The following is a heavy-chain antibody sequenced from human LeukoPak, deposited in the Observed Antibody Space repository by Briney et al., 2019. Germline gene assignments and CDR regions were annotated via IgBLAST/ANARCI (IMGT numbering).Heavy chain of an antibody. V-gene: IGHV4-59*01. CDR2: IYYSGSI. J-gene: IGHJ4*02. CDR1: GGSISSYY. Sequence: SETLSLTCTVSGGSISSYYWSWIRQPPGKGLEWIGYIYYSGSINYNPSLKSRVTISVDTSKNQFSLKLSSVTAADTAVYYCAGVRYYDFWSGYYYFDYWGQGTPVTVSS. D-gene: IGHD3-3*01. CDR3: AGVRYYDFWSGYYYFDY.